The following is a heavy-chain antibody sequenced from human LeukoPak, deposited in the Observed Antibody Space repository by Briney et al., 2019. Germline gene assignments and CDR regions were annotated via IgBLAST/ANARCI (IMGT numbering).Heavy chain of an antibody. J-gene: IGHJ4*02. CDR3: ARVQEMATISGGFDY. D-gene: IGHD5-24*01. CDR1: GGSISSYY. Sequence: SETLSLTCTVSGGSISSYYWSWIRQPPGKGLEWIGYIYYSGSTNYNPSLKSRVTISVDTSKNQFSLKLSSVTAADTAVYYCARVQEMATISGGFDYWGQGTLVTASS. CDR2: IYYSGST. V-gene: IGHV4-59*01.